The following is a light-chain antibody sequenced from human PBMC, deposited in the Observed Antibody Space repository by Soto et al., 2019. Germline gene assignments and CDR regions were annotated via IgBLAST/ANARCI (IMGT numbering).Light chain of an antibody. Sequence: DIVMTQSPGTLSVSPGERATLFCRASQSVRSSLAWYQQKPGQAPRLLIYGASIRATGIPDRFSGSGSETDFTLTLSRLEPEDFALYYCQQYGSSAPITFGHGIRLEIK. J-gene: IGKJ5*01. CDR2: GAS. CDR1: QSVRSS. CDR3: QQYGSSAPIT. V-gene: IGKV3-20*01.